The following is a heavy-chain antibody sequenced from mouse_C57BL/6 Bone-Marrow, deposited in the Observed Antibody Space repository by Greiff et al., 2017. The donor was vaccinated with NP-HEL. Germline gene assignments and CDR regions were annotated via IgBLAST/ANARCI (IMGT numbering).Heavy chain of an antibody. CDR1: GYTFTDYY. D-gene: IGHD1-1*01. CDR2: IYPGSGNT. Sequence: QVQLQQSGAELVRPGASVKLSCKASGYTFTDYYINWVKQRPGQGLEWIARIYPGSGNTYYNEKFKGKATLTAEKSSSTAYMQLSRLSSEDSAVYCCAKEGGNYYGRGFDYWGQGTTLTVSS. CDR3: AKEGGNYYGRGFDY. J-gene: IGHJ2*01. V-gene: IGHV1-76*01.